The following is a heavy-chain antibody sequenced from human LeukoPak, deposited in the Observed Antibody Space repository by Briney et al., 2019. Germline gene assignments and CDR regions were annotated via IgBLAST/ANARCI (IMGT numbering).Heavy chain of an antibody. CDR1: GFTFSSYS. J-gene: IGHJ4*02. CDR3: ARDRFVAEYYFDY. D-gene: IGHD2-15*01. CDR2: ISSSSSYI. Sequence: GGSLRLSCAASGFTFSSYSTNWVRQAPGKGLEWVSSISSSSSYIYYADSVKGRFTISRDNAKNSLYLQMNSLRAEDTAVYYCARDRFVAEYYFDYWGQGTLVTVSS. V-gene: IGHV3-21*01.